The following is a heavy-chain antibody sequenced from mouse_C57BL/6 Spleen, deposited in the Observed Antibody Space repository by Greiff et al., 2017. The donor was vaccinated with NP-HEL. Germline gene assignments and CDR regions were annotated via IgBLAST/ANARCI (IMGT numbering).Heavy chain of an antibody. J-gene: IGHJ4*01. D-gene: IGHD1-1*01. CDR3: ARSNYYSSSYDAMDY. V-gene: IGHV7-3*01. CDR2: IRNKANGYTT. CDR1: GFTFTDYY. Sequence: EVQGVESGGGLVQPGGSLSLSCAASGFTFTDYYMSWVRQPPGKALEWLGFIRNKANGYTTEYSASVKGRFTISRDNSQSIFYLQMNALRAEYWATYDCARSNYYSSSYDAMDYWGQGTSVTVSS.